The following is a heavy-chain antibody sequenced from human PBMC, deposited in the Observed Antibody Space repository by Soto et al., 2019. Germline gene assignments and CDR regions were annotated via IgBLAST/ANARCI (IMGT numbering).Heavy chain of an antibody. CDR3: ARARLVGAVGYFDY. V-gene: IGHV3-30-3*01. J-gene: IGHJ4*02. D-gene: IGHD1-26*01. Sequence: QVQLVECGGDVVQPGRSLRLSCAASGFTFSSYAVDWRLQDPGKGLEWVAVISYDGSNKYYADSVKGRFTISRDNSKNTLYLQMNSLRAEDTAEYYCARARLVGAVGYFDYWGQGTLVTVSS. CDR1: GFTFSSYA. CDR2: ISYDGSNK.